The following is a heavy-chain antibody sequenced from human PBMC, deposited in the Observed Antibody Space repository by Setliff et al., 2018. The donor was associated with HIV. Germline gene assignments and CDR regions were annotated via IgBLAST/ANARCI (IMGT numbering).Heavy chain of an antibody. V-gene: IGHV4-39*01. CDR2: FYYSGST. CDR1: GVSFSSSSYY. CDR3: ARGTAYYNFWSGYSQDYYYYMDV. Sequence: KASETLSLTCTVSGVSFSSSSYYRGWIRQPPGKGLEWIGSFYYSGSTYYNPSLKSRVTISVDTSKNQFSLKLSSVTAADTAVYYCARGTAYYNFWSGYSQDYYYYMDVWGKGTTVTVSS. D-gene: IGHD3-3*01. J-gene: IGHJ6*03.